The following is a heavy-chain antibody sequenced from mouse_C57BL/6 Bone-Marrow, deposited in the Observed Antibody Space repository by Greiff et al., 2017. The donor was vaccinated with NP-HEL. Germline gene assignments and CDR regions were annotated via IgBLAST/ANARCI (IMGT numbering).Heavy chain of an antibody. J-gene: IGHJ4*01. Sequence: EVMLVESGGGLVQPGGSLKLSCAASGFTFSDYYMYWVRQTPEKRLEWVAYISNGGGSTYYPDNVKGRFTISRDNAKNTLYLQMSRLKSEDTAMYYCASRGLLRLYAMDYWGQGTSVTVSS. V-gene: IGHV5-12*01. D-gene: IGHD2-3*01. CDR3: ASRGLLRLYAMDY. CDR1: GFTFSDYY. CDR2: ISNGGGST.